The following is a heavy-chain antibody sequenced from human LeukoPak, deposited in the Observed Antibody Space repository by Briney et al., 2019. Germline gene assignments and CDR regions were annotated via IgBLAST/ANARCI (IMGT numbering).Heavy chain of an antibody. D-gene: IGHD1-14*01. CDR1: GFTFSSYA. CDR2: ISSTGSII. CDR3: ARDRGRNSFDY. Sequence: GGSLRLSCVASGFTFSSYAMNWVRQAPGKGLEWVSYISSTGSIIYYADSVKGRFTFSRDNAKNSLYLQLTSLRAEDTALYYCARDRGRNSFDYWGQGTLVSVSS. V-gene: IGHV3-48*03. J-gene: IGHJ4*02.